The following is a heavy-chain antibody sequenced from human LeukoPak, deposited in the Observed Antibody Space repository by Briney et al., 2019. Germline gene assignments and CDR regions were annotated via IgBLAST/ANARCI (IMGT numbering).Heavy chain of an antibody. Sequence: PGGSLRLSWAASGFTFSSYAMSWVRQAPGKGLEWVSAISVSGGGTYYADSVKGRSTIARDNSKNTLYLQMNSLRGQDTAVYYCARGFGIPAPGSIDPFDIWGQGTMLTVSS. D-gene: IGHD6-13*01. J-gene: IGHJ3*02. CDR1: GFTFSSYA. CDR2: ISVSGGGT. V-gene: IGHV3-23*01. CDR3: ARGFGIPAPGSIDPFDI.